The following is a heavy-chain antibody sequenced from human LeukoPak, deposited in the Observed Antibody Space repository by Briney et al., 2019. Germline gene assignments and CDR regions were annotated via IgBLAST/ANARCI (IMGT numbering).Heavy chain of an antibody. CDR2: IYYSGST. D-gene: IGHD3-16*01. CDR3: ARDGGFAAVDY. Sequence: SQTLSLTCTVSGGSISSGSYYWSWIRQPPGKGLEWIGYIYYSGSTNYNPSLKSRVTISVDTSKNQFSLKLSSVTAADTAVYYCARDGGFAAVDYWGQGTLVTVSS. J-gene: IGHJ4*02. CDR1: GGSISSGSYY. V-gene: IGHV4-61*01.